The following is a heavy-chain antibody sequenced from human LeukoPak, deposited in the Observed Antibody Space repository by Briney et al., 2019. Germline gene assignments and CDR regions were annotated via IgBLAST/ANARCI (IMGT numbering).Heavy chain of an antibody. CDR3: ARQYDFWSVFYY. CDR1: GASMSNYY. D-gene: IGHD3-3*01. CDR2: ISDSGSD. V-gene: IGHV4-59*08. J-gene: IGHJ4*02. Sequence: SEILSLTCTISGASMSNYYWSWIRQPPGKRPEWMAYISDSGSDIYNPSLKSRVAISVDTSKNQFSLKVTSVTAADTAVYFCARQYDFWSVFYYWGQGTLVPVSS.